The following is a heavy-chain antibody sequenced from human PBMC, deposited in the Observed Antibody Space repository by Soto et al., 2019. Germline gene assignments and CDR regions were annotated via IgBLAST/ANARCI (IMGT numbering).Heavy chain of an antibody. Sequence: GGSLRLSCAASGFTFSNAWMNWVRQAPGKGLEWVGRIKSKTDGGTTDYAAPVKGRFTISRDDSKNSLYLQMNSLKTEDTAVYYCTTDRLYYGSGSYGPLDYWGQGTLVTVSS. CDR1: GFTFSNAW. CDR2: IKSKTDGGTT. V-gene: IGHV3-15*07. CDR3: TTDRLYYGSGSYGPLDY. D-gene: IGHD3-10*01. J-gene: IGHJ4*02.